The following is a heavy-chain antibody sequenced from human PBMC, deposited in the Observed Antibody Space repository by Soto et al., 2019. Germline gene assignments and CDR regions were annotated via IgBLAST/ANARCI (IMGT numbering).Heavy chain of an antibody. CDR2: IFSDNER. V-gene: IGHV2-26*01. Sequence: QVTLKESGPALVKPTETLTLTCTVSGFSLTTGKMGVSWIRQPPGKTLEWLAHIFSDNERSYSTSLQGRLTISKDTSCSQVVLSRTNVDPVDTATYYCARMKVDSYQFYYAMDVGGQGTTVTVSS. CDR3: ARMKVDSYQFYYAMDV. J-gene: IGHJ6*02. CDR1: GFSLTTGKMG. D-gene: IGHD3-9*01.